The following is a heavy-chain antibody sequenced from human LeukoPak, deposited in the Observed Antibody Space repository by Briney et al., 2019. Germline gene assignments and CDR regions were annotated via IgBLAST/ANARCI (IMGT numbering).Heavy chain of an antibody. J-gene: IGHJ5*02. Sequence: ASVKVSCKASGYTFTSYAMNWVRQAPGQGLEWMGWINPNSGGTNYAQKFQGRVTMTRDTSISTAYMELSRLRSDDTAVYYCARGLTYYYGSGSNNWFDPWGQGTLVTVSS. CDR3: ARGLTYYYGSGSNNWFDP. D-gene: IGHD3-10*01. V-gene: IGHV1-2*02. CDR2: INPNSGGT. CDR1: GYTFTSYA.